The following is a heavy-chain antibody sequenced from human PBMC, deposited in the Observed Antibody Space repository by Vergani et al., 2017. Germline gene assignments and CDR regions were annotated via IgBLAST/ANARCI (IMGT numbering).Heavy chain of an antibody. D-gene: IGHD2-2*01. CDR2: ISSDGSFE. J-gene: IGHJ4*02. CDR3: AKSAGARLYCSSTSCPNDY. CDR1: GFTLTGYA. V-gene: IGHV3-30-3*02. Sequence: QVQLVESGGGVVQPGRSLRLSCVASGFTLTGYAMHWVRQAPGKGLEWVAVISSDGSFEDYAESVKGRFSISRDNSKNTLYLQMNSLRAEDTAVYYCAKSAGARLYCSSTSCPNDYWGQGTLVTVSS.